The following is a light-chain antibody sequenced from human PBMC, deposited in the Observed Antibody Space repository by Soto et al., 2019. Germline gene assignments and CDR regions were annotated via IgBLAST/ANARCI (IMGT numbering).Light chain of an antibody. V-gene: IGLV2-23*02. Sequence: QSVLTQPASVSGSPGQSITISCTGTSRDVGSYNLVSWYQQHPGKTPKLMIYEVSKRPSGVSTRFSGSKSGNTASLTIFGLQAEDEADYYCCSYAGSNWVFGGGTKVTVL. CDR2: EVS. CDR3: CSYAGSNWV. J-gene: IGLJ3*02. CDR1: SRDVGSYNL.